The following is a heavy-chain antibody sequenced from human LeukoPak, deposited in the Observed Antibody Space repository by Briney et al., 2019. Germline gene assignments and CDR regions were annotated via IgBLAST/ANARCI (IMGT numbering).Heavy chain of an antibody. J-gene: IGHJ6*02. V-gene: IGHV3-30*04. D-gene: IGHD3-10*01. CDR1: GFTLSSYA. CDR3: ARDRLPNYYGSGSYDGDRYYYYYGMDV. Sequence: GGSLRLSCAASGFTLSSYAMHWVRQAPGKGLEWVAVISYDGSNKYYADSVKGRFTISRDNSKNTLYLQMNSLRAEDTAVYYCARDRLPNYYGSGSYDGDRYYYYYGMDVRGQGTTVTVSS. CDR2: ISYDGSNK.